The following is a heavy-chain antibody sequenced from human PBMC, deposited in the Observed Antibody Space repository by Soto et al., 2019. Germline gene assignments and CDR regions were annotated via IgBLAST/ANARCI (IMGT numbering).Heavy chain of an antibody. CDR3: AAHATEWQQMVPSDY. V-gene: IGHV1-58*01. J-gene: IGHJ4*02. Sequence: SVKVSFKASGSTCSSSAFRWVRQARGQRLEWIGWIAVGSGYTNYAQRFQDRVTLTRDMSTATTYMELSRLTSEDTAIYYCAAHATEWQQMVPSDYWGQGTLVTVSS. CDR2: IAVGSGYT. CDR1: GSTCSSSA. D-gene: IGHD2-8*01.